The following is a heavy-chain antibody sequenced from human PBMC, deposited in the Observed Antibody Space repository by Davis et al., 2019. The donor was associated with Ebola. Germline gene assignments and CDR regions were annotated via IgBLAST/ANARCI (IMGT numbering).Heavy chain of an antibody. J-gene: IGHJ4*02. CDR1: GFTFGDYA. CDR3: VKDGSGGWVPFHFDS. Sequence: GGSLRLSCAASGFTFGDYAMHWVRQAPGKGLEWVSTINWNGANTGYADSVKGRFTISRDNSKSAVFLQMNSLRIEDSATYYCVKDGSGGWVPFHFDSWGQGTLVTVSS. D-gene: IGHD6-19*01. CDR2: INWNGANT. V-gene: IGHV3-20*04.